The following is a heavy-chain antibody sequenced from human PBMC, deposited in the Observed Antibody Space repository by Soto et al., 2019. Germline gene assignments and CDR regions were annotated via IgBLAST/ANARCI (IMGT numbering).Heavy chain of an antibody. Sequence: GASVKVSCKASGYTFTSYAMHWVRQAPGQRLEWMGWINAGNGNTKYSQEFQGRVTITRDTSASTAYMELSSLRSEDTAVYYCASGRLYDFWHGMDVWGQGTTVTVSS. CDR2: INAGNGNT. D-gene: IGHD3-3*01. J-gene: IGHJ6*02. V-gene: IGHV1-3*01. CDR1: GYTFTSYA. CDR3: ASGRLYDFWHGMDV.